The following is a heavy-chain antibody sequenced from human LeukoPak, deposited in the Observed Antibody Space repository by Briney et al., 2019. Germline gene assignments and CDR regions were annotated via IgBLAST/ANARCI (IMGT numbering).Heavy chain of an antibody. CDR1: GYSFTNYW. CDR3: ARQYDLLAGPYYFDY. D-gene: IGHD3/OR15-3a*01. V-gene: IGHV5-51*01. Sequence: GESLKNSCKGSGYSFTNYWIGWVRQMPGKGLEWMGIIYPGDSDTRYSPSFQGQVTISADKPISTAYLQWSSLKASDTAMYYCARQYDLLAGPYYFDYWGQGTLVTVSS. J-gene: IGHJ4*01. CDR2: IYPGDSDT.